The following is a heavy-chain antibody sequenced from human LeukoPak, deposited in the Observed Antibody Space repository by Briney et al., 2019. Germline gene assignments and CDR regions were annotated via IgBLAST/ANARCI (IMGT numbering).Heavy chain of an antibody. CDR3: ARGRIPAGGLDWFDP. Sequence: SETLSLTCTVSGGSISNYYWSWIRQPPGKGLEWIGYIYYSGNTNYNPSLKSRVTISVDTSKNQFSLKLTSVTTADTAVYYCARGRIPAGGLDWFDPWGQGTLVTVSS. CDR1: GGSISNYY. D-gene: IGHD6-13*01. CDR2: IYYSGNT. V-gene: IGHV4-59*01. J-gene: IGHJ5*02.